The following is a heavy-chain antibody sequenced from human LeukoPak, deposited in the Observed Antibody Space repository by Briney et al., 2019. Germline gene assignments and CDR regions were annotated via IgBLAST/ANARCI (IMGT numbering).Heavy chain of an antibody. CDR3: TRTTNLNGAYYFDY. CDR2: INPNSGGT. V-gene: IGHV1-2*02. D-gene: IGHD1-20*01. J-gene: IGHJ4*02. CDR1: GYTFTGYY. Sequence: ASVKVSCKASGYTFTGYYMHWVRQAPGQGLEWMGWINPNSGGTNYAQKFQGRVTMTRDTSISTAYMELSSLRSEDTAMYYCTRTTNLNGAYYFDYWGQGALVTVSS.